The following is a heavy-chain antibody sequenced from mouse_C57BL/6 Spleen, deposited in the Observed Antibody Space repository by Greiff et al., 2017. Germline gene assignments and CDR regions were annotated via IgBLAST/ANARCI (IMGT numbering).Heavy chain of an antibody. V-gene: IGHV1-53*01. D-gene: IGHD1-1*01. CDR2: INPSNGGT. Sequence: QVQLQQSGTELVKPGASVKLSCKASGYTFTSYWMHWVKQRPGQGLEWIGKINPSNGGTNYNEKFKSKATLTVDKSSSTAYMQLSSLTTEDSAVYYCANSLITTVVADFDYWGQGTTLTVSS. CDR3: ANSLITTVVADFDY. J-gene: IGHJ2*01. CDR1: GYTFTSYW.